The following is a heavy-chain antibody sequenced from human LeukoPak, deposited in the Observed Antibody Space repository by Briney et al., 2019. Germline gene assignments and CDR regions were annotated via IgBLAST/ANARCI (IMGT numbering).Heavy chain of an antibody. CDR2: MNPNSGNT. V-gene: IGHV1-8*01. CDR3: ARVTGYYYDSSGYSAD. CDR1: GYTFTSYD. D-gene: IGHD3-22*01. J-gene: IGHJ4*02. Sequence: ASVKVSCKASGYTFTSYDINWVRQATGQGLEWMGWMNPNSGNTGYAQKFQGRVTMTRNTSISTAYMELSSLRSEDTAVYYCARVTGYYYDSSGYSADWGQGTLVTVSS.